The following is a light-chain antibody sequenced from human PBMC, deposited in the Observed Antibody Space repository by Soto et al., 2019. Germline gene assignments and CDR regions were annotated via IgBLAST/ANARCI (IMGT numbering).Light chain of an antibody. J-gene: IGKJ2*01. Sequence: DIQLTQSPSTLSASVGDRVTITCRASQDINGWLAWYRQKPGNAPNLFIYEASTLHSGVPSRFSGSGSGTDFTLTISSLQPDDSATYYCQQYNSDQYTFGQGTKLEIK. CDR1: QDINGW. CDR3: QQYNSDQYT. CDR2: EAS. V-gene: IGKV1-5*03.